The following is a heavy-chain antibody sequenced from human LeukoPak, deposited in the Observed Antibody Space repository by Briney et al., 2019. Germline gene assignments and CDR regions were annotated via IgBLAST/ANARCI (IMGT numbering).Heavy chain of an antibody. CDR2: IYYSGST. D-gene: IGHD1-1*01. CDR1: GGSISSYY. J-gene: IGHJ5*02. V-gene: IGHV4-59*01. Sequence: NSSETLSLTCTVSGGSISSYYWSWIRQPPGKGLEWIGYIYYSGSTNYNPSLKSRVTISVDTSKNQFSLKLSSVTAADTAVYYCARYGNDGDWFDPWGQGTLVTVSS. CDR3: ARYGNDGDWFDP.